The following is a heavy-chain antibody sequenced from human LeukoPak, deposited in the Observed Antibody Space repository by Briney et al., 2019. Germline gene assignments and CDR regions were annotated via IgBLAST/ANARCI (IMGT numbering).Heavy chain of an antibody. J-gene: IGHJ4*02. Sequence: PSETLSLTCTVSGGSISSYYWSWIRQPPGKGLEWIGYLYYSGSTNYNPSLKSRVTMSVDTSKNQFSLNLNSVAAADTAVYYCARGISSSWYPYFDYWGQGTLVTVSS. D-gene: IGHD6-13*01. CDR2: LYYSGST. CDR1: GGSISSYY. CDR3: ARGISSSWYPYFDY. V-gene: IGHV4-59*12.